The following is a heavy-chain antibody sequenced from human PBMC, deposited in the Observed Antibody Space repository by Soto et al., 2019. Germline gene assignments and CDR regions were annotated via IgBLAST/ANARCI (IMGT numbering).Heavy chain of an antibody. CDR1: GFTFSSYA. V-gene: IGHV3-23*01. Sequence: GGSLRLSCAASGFTFSSYAMSWVRQAPGKGLEWVSAISGSGGSTYYADSVKGRFTISRDNSKNTLYLQMNSLRAEDTAVYYCAKDLFGYDLGYYFDYWGQGTLVTVSS. J-gene: IGHJ4*02. D-gene: IGHD5-12*01. CDR3: AKDLFGYDLGYYFDY. CDR2: ISGSGGST.